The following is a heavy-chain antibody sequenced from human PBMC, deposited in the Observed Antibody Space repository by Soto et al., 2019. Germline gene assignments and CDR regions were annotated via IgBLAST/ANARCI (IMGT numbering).Heavy chain of an antibody. V-gene: IGHV4-34*01. J-gene: IGHJ3*01. CDR1: GGSFSGYY. D-gene: IGHD2-2*02. CDR3: VRVYCSSTSCYTRAFDV. Sequence: QVQLQQWGAGLLKPSETLYLTCDVYGGSFSGYYLSWIRQPPGKGLEWIGEINHSGSTNYNPSLKSRVTISVDTSKKHSALKLSSVTAADTAVYYCVRVYCSSTSCYTRAFDVWGQGTKVTVSS. CDR2: INHSGST.